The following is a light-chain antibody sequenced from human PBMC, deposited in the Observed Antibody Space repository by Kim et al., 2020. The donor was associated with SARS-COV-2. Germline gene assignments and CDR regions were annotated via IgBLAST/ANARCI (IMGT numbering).Light chain of an antibody. J-gene: IGKJ2*01. CDR3: QQYNKWPYT. CDR1: QGVSSN. Sequence: CVPPRERATPSCRASQGVSSNLAWCKQKPGQAPRLLIYGASPRATGIPARFSASGSGTEFTLTISSLQSEDFALYYCQQYNKWPYTFGQGTKLEIK. CDR2: GAS. V-gene: IGKV3-15*01.